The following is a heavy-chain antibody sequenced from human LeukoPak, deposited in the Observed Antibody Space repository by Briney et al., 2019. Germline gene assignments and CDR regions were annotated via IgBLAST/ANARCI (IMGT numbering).Heavy chain of an antibody. CDR2: ISAYNGNT. CDR1: GYTFTSYG. CDR3: ARWGGQQRGGKTGFAP. Sequence: GASVKVSCKASGYTFTSYGISWVRQAPGQGFEWMGWISAYNGNTNYAQKLQGRVTMTTDTSTSTAYMELRSLRSDDTAVYYCARWGGQQRGGKTGFAPGGREPLVTVS. D-gene: IGHD6-13*01. J-gene: IGHJ5*02. V-gene: IGHV1-18*01.